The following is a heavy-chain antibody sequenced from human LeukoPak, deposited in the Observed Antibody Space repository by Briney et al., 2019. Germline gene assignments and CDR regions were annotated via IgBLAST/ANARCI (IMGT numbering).Heavy chain of an antibody. D-gene: IGHD3/OR15-3a*01. J-gene: IGHJ3*02. Sequence: SETLSLTCTVSGGSISSSNYYWGWIRQPPGKGLEWIGYISYSGSTYYNPSLKSRVTISVDTSKNQFSLKLSSVTAADTAVYYCARDWTYYDGFGIWGQGTMVTVSS. CDR1: GGSISSSNYY. CDR3: ARDWTYYDGFGI. CDR2: ISYSGST. V-gene: IGHV4-39*07.